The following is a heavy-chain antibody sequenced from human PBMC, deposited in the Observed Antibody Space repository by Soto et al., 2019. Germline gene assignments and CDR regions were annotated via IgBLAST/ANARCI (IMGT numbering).Heavy chain of an antibody. J-gene: IGHJ4*02. CDR3: ARPTTVVTPPDY. Sequence: LRLSCAASGFTFSSYGMHWVRQAPGKGLEWVAVIWYDGSNKYYADSVKGRFTISRDNSKNTLYLQMNSLRAEDTAVYYCARPTTVVTPPDYWGQGTLVTVSS. CDR1: GFTFSSYG. CDR2: IWYDGSNK. V-gene: IGHV3-33*01. D-gene: IGHD4-17*01.